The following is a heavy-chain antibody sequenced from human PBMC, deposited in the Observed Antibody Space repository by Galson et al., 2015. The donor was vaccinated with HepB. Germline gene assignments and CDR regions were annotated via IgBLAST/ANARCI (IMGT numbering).Heavy chain of an antibody. CDR1: GYTFTSYY. D-gene: IGHD3-10*01. V-gene: IGHV1-46*04. J-gene: IGHJ4*02. CDR3: ARGGPRRFGEPQRYYFDY. CDR2: INPSGGST. Sequence: SVKVSCKASGYTFTSYYMHWVRQAPGQGLEWMGIINPSGGSTSYAQKLQGRVTMTRDTSTSTVYMELSSLRSEDTAVYYCARGGPRRFGEPQRYYFDYWGQGTLVTVSS.